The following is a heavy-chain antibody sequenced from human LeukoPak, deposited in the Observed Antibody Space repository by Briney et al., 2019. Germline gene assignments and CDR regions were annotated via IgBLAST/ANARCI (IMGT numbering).Heavy chain of an antibody. D-gene: IGHD6-19*01. CDR2: ISSSSYI. CDR1: GFTFSSYS. Sequence: GGSLRLSCAASGFTFSSYSMNWVRQAPGKGLEWVSSISSSSYIYYADSVKGRFTISRDNAKNSLYLQMNSLRAEDTAVYYCARGAVAGTIDYWGQGTLVTVSS. V-gene: IGHV3-21*01. J-gene: IGHJ4*02. CDR3: ARGAVAGTIDY.